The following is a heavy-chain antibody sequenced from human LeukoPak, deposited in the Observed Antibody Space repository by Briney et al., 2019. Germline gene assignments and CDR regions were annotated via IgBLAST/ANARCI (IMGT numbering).Heavy chain of an antibody. J-gene: IGHJ4*02. CDR1: GYTFTSYY. V-gene: IGHV1-46*01. Sequence: ASVKVSCKASGYTFTSYYMHWVRQAHGQGPEWMGIINPSGGSTSYAQKFQGRVTMTRDTSTSTVYMELSSLRSEDTAVYYCARNRLAAAGTLDYWGQGTLVTVSS. CDR2: INPSGGST. D-gene: IGHD6-13*01. CDR3: ARNRLAAAGTLDY.